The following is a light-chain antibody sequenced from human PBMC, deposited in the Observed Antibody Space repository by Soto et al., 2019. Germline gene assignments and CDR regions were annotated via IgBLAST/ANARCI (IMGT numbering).Light chain of an antibody. Sequence: DLVMTQTPLSLSVTPGQPASISCKSSQSLLHSDGKTYLYWYLQRSGQPPQLLIHEVSNRFSGVTDRFSGSGSGTDFTLEISRVEAEDVGIYYCMQSIQLPRTFGQGTKVEIK. V-gene: IGKV2D-29*01. CDR3: MQSIQLPRT. CDR1: QSLLHSDGKTY. J-gene: IGKJ1*01. CDR2: EVS.